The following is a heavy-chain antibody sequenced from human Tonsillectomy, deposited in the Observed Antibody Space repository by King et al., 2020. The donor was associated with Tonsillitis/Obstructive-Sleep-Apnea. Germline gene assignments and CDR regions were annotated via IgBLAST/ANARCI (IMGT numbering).Heavy chain of an antibody. D-gene: IGHD5-12*01. CDR1: GFTFSNYP. CDR2: ISSDGNDK. CDR3: ARDYGYSGYDLGFDY. J-gene: IGHJ4*02. Sequence: VQLVESGGGVVQPGRSLRLSCAASGFTFSNYPMHWVRQAPGKGLEWVAIISSDGNDKYYADSVKGRFTISRDNSKNTLFLQMDSLRADDTAVYYCARDYGYSGYDLGFDYWGQGPLVTVSS. V-gene: IGHV3-30*04.